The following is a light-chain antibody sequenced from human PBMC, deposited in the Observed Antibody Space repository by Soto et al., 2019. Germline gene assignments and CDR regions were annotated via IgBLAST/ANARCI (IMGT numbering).Light chain of an antibody. Sequence: QSVLTQPPSVSGAPGQTITISCTGSSANIGAGYDVHWYQHVPGSAPKLLIYRDDQRPSGVPDRFSGSKSATSASLAISGLQSEDEADYYCAAWDDGLKGWLFGGGTKLTVL. CDR2: RDD. V-gene: IGLV1-44*01. CDR1: SANIGAGYD. CDR3: AAWDDGLKGWL. J-gene: IGLJ2*01.